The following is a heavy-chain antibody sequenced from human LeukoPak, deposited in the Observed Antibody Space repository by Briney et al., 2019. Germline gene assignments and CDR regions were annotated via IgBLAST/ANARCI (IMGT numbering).Heavy chain of an antibody. D-gene: IGHD3-10*01. Sequence: PSETLSLTCTVSGGSISSGSYYWSWIRQPAGKGLEWIGRIYTSGSTNYNPSLKSRVTISADTSKNQFSLKLSSVTAADTAVYYCASIKLWFGELFGYWGQGTLVTVSS. CDR3: ASIKLWFGELFGY. V-gene: IGHV4-61*02. CDR1: GGSISSGSYY. J-gene: IGHJ4*02. CDR2: IYTSGST.